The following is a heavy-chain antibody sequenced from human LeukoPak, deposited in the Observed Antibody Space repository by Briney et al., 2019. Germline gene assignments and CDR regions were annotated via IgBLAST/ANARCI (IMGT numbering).Heavy chain of an antibody. J-gene: IGHJ4*02. Sequence: PGGSLRLSCAASGFIVSSNHMSWARQAPGKGLEWVSVIYSGGTTYYTDSVKGRFNLSRDNSKNTLYLQMNSLRAEDTAVYYCASFKGATGSAWDYWGQGTLVTVSS. CDR2: IYSGGTT. V-gene: IGHV3-66*01. CDR3: ASFKGATGSAWDY. D-gene: IGHD1-26*01. CDR1: GFIVSSNH.